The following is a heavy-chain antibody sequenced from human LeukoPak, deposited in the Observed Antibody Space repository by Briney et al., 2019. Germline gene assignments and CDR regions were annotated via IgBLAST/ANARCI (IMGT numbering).Heavy chain of an antibody. Sequence: GRSLRLSSAASGFTFSSYPMHWVRQAPGKGLEWVAVISNDGSKKSYADSVKGRFTISRDNSKNTVDLQMNSLRAEDTAVYYCGRVAGWVAREGFGYWGQGTLVTVSS. CDR2: ISNDGSKK. J-gene: IGHJ4*02. V-gene: IGHV3-30*01. CDR1: GFTFSSYP. D-gene: IGHD1-26*01. CDR3: GRVAGWVAREGFGY.